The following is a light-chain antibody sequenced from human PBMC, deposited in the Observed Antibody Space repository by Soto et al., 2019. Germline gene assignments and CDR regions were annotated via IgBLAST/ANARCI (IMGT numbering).Light chain of an antibody. CDR2: GAS. V-gene: IGKV3-15*01. CDR3: QQYNIWPPYT. J-gene: IGKJ2*01. CDR1: QSVSSN. Sequence: EXXMTQSPATLSVSPGERATLSCRASQSVSSNLAWYQQKPGQAPRLLIYGASTRATGIPARFSGSGSGTEFTLTISSLQSEDFAVYYCQQYNIWPPYTFGQGTKLEIK.